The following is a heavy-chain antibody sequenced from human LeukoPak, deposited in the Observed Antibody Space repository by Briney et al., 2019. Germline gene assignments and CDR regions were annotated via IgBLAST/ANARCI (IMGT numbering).Heavy chain of an antibody. CDR2: INHSGST. J-gene: IGHJ4*02. D-gene: IGHD5-24*01. CDR1: GGSFSGYY. Sequence: SETLSLTCAVYGGSFSGYYWSWIRQPPGKGLEWIGEINHSGSTNYNPSLKIRVTISVDTSKNQFSLKLSSVTAADTAVYYCASVNSSYFDYWGQGTLVTVSS. CDR3: ASVNSSYFDY. V-gene: IGHV4-34*01.